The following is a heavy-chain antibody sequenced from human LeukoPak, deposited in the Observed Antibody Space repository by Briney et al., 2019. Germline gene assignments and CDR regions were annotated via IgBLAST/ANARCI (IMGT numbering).Heavy chain of an antibody. V-gene: IGHV3-7*01. Sequence: GGSLRLSCTASGFTFSSNWMSWVRQAPGKGLEWVANVKRDGSEKYYVDSVKGRFTISRDNAKNSLYLQMNSLTVEDTAVYYCAKYGVWSGFSYDYWGQGALVTVSS. CDR1: GFTFSSNW. CDR2: VKRDGSEK. CDR3: AKYGVWSGFSYDY. J-gene: IGHJ4*02. D-gene: IGHD3-3*01.